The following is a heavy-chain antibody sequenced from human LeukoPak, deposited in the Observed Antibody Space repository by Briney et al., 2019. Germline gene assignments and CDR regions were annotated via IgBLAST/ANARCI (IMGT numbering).Heavy chain of an antibody. CDR2: MNPNSGNT. D-gene: IGHD6-19*01. V-gene: IGHV1-8*01. J-gene: IGHJ6*02. CDR3: ASCVGSGWYYYYYGMDV. CDR1: GYTFTSYD. Sequence: ASVKVSCKASGYTFTSYDINWVRQATGQGLEWMGWMNPNSGNTGYAQKFQGRVTMTRNNSISTAYMELSSLRSEDTAVYYCASCVGSGWYYYYYGMDVWGQGTTVTVSS.